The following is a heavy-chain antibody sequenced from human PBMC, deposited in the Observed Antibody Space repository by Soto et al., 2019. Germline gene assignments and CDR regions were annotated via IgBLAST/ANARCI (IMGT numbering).Heavy chain of an antibody. Sequence: QVQLVESGGGVVQPGRSLRLSCAASGFTFSSYAMHWVRQAPGKGLEWVAVISYDGSNKYYADSVKGRFTISGDNSKNTLDLQMNSLRAEDAAVYYCARVAVEMATIRVFDYWGQGTLVTVSS. CDR3: ARVAVEMATIRVFDY. J-gene: IGHJ4*02. D-gene: IGHD5-12*01. V-gene: IGHV3-30-3*01. CDR2: ISYDGSNK. CDR1: GFTFSSYA.